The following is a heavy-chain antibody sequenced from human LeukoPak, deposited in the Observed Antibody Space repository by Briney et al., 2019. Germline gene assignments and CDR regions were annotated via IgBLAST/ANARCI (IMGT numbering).Heavy chain of an antibody. CDR2: IYCSGST. CDR3: ARQRWGDGLDPLFDI. D-gene: IGHD3-16*01. V-gene: IGHV4-39*01. CDR1: GGSISSSSYY. Sequence: SETLSLTCTVSGGSISSSSYYWGWIRQPPGKGLEWIGSIYCSGSTYYNPSLKSRVTISVDTSKNQFSLKLSSVTAADTAVYYCARQRWGDGLDPLFDIWGQGTMVTVSS. J-gene: IGHJ3*02.